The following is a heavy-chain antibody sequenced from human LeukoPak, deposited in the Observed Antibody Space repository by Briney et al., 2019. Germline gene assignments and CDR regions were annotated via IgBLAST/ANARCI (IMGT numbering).Heavy chain of an antibody. Sequence: TGGSLRLSCAASGFTFSSYAMHWVRQAPAKGLEWVAVISYDGSNKYYTGSVKGRFTISRDNAKNTLYLQMNSLRAEDTAVYYCTRRAEDGTNRFDSWGQGALVTVSS. V-gene: IGHV3-30*03. D-gene: IGHD6-13*01. J-gene: IGHJ4*02. CDR3: TRRAEDGTNRFDS. CDR2: ISYDGSNK. CDR1: GFTFSSYA.